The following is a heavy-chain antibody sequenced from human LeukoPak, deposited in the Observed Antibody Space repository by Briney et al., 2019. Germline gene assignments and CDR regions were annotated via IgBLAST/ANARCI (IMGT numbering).Heavy chain of an antibody. CDR1: GYSFTTYW. CDR2: IDPSDSYT. V-gene: IGHV5-10-1*01. J-gene: IGHJ4*02. D-gene: IGHD6-13*01. Sequence: GESLKISCKGSGYSFTTYWISWVRQMPGKGLEWMGRIDPSDSYTDYSPSFQGHVTISADKSVSTAYLQWSSLKASDTAMYYCAIQTSITTALDYWGQGTLVTVSS. CDR3: AIQTSITTALDY.